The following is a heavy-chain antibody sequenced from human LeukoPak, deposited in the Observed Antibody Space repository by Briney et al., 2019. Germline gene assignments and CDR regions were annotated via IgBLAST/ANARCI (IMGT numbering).Heavy chain of an antibody. CDR2: LNPSGGST. V-gene: IGHV1-46*03. Sequence: ASVKVSCKASGYTFTSYYMHWVRQAPGQGLEWMGILNPSGGSTSYAQKFQGRVTMNRDTSTSTVYMELSSLRSEDTAVFYWAREYYDSSCYYPWDYWGQGTLVTVSS. D-gene: IGHD3-22*01. CDR1: GYTFTSYY. J-gene: IGHJ4*02. CDR3: AREYYDSSCYYPWDY.